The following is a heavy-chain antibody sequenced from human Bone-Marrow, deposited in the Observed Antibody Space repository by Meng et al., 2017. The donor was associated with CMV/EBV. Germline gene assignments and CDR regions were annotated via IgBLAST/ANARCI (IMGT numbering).Heavy chain of an antibody. D-gene: IGHD3-22*01. CDR1: GGSISSYY. CDR2: IYYSGST. J-gene: IGHJ4*02. CDR3: ARGGDYYDSSGYSHFDY. Sequence: GSLRLSCTVSGGSISSYYWSWIRQPPGKGLEWIGYIYYSGSTNYNPSLKSRVTISVDTSKNQFSLKLSSVTAADTAVYYCARGGDYYDSSGYSHFDYWGQGTLVTVS. V-gene: IGHV4-59*01.